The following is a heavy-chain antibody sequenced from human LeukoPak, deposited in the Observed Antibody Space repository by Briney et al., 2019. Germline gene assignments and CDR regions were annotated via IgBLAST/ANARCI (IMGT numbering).Heavy chain of an antibody. Sequence: PGGSLRLSCASSGFTFSDYYMSWVRQAPGKGLEWVSAISGSDGSTFYADSVKGRFSISRDNSKNTLYLHMNSLRAEDTALYYCATASYSSGPYYYGMDVWGHGTTVTDSS. CDR3: ATASYSSGPYYYGMDV. CDR2: ISGSDGST. D-gene: IGHD6-19*01. J-gene: IGHJ6*02. V-gene: IGHV3-23*01. CDR1: GFTFSDYY.